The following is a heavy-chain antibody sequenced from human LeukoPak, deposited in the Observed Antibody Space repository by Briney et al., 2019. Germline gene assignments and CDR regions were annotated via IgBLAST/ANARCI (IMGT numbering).Heavy chain of an antibody. Sequence: ASVKVSCKASGYTFTSYYMHWVRQAPGQGLEWMGIINPSGGSTSYAQKFQGRVTMTRDTSTSTVYMELSSLRSEDRAVYYCARESLLRFLEWLFDYWGQGTLVTVSS. CDR2: INPSGGST. D-gene: IGHD3-3*01. V-gene: IGHV1-46*01. CDR3: ARESLLRFLEWLFDY. J-gene: IGHJ4*02. CDR1: GYTFTSYY.